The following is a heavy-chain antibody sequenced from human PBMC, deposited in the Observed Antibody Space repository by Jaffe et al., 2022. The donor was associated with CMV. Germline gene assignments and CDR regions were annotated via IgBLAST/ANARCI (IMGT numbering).Heavy chain of an antibody. CDR1: GGSISSGSYY. Sequence: QVQLQESGPGLVKPLETLSLTCSFFGGSISSGSYYWSWIRQRPGKGLEWIGYIYYSGRNYYNPSLKSRVSISVDTSKNQFSLNLNSVTAADTAVYYCARTTRAYGSGDYYNRFDYWGQGTPVTVSS. CDR3: ARTTRAYGSGDYYNRFDY. CDR2: IYYSGRN. V-gene: IGHV4-31*03. J-gene: IGHJ4*02. D-gene: IGHD3-10*01.